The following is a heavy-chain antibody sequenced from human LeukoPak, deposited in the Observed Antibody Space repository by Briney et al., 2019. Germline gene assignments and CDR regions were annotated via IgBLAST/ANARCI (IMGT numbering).Heavy chain of an antibody. J-gene: IGHJ3*02. CDR2: IYNSGST. D-gene: IGHD6-25*01. Sequence: SETLSLTCSVSGGSISSYYWTWIRQPPGKGLECIGYIYNSGSTNYNPSLKSRVSISVDTSKNQFSLKLSSVTAADTAVYYCARSAIDAFDIWGQGTMVTVSS. CDR1: GGSISSYY. V-gene: IGHV4-59*08. CDR3: ARSAIDAFDI.